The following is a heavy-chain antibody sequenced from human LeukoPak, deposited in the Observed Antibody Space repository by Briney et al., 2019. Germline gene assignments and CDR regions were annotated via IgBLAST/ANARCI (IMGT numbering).Heavy chain of an antibody. CDR1: GFSFSNYA. V-gene: IGHV3-23*01. J-gene: IGHJ4*02. D-gene: IGHD3-10*01. Sequence: PGGSLRLSCAASGFSFSNYAMSWVRQAPARGPEWVSSIRGGGETFYADSVKGRFTISRDNSKNTLYLQMNSLRAEDTAVYYCMVRGVPFYWGQGTLVTVSS. CDR2: IRGGGET. CDR3: MVRGVPFY.